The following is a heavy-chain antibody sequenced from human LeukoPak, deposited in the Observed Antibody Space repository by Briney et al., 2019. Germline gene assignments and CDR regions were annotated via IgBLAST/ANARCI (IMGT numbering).Heavy chain of an antibody. J-gene: IGHJ6*03. V-gene: IGHV3-13*01. CDR3: ARGFYGDSSYYYYYMDV. D-gene: IGHD3-22*01. CDR2: IGTAGDT. Sequence: PGGSLRLSCAASGFTFSSYDMHWVRQATGKGLEWVSAIGTAGDTYYPGSVKGRFTISRENAKNSLYLQMNSLRAGDKAVYYCARGFYGDSSYYYYYMDVWGKGTTVTVSS. CDR1: GFTFSSYD.